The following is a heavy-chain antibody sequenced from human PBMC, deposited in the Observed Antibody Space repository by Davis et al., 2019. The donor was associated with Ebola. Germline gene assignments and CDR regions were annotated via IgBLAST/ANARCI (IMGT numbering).Heavy chain of an antibody. CDR3: ASSSWSYYFDY. Sequence: GGSLRLSCAASGFTLSGYDMNWVRQAPGKGLQWVAVIWDDGSNKYYADSVKGRFTISRDNSKNTLYLQMNSLRAEDTAVYYCASSSWSYYFDYWGQGTLVTVFS. V-gene: IGHV3-33*01. CDR1: GFTLSGYD. J-gene: IGHJ4*02. D-gene: IGHD6-13*01. CDR2: IWDDGSNK.